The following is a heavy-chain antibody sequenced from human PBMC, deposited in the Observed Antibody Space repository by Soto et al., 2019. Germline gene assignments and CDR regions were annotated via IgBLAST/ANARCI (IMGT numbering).Heavy chain of an antibody. CDR1: GYTFTSYV. CDR2: VSAYNGNT. CDR3: ARDPGAAAGTDFDY. V-gene: IGHV1-18*04. J-gene: IGHJ4*02. Sequence: SSVKVSCKASGYTFTSYVIRSVLQAPGQGLERMGWVSAYNGNTNYARKSQSIVTLTTDTSTSTAYMELSSLRADDTAVYYCARDPGAAAGTDFDYWGQGTLVTVSS. D-gene: IGHD6-13*01.